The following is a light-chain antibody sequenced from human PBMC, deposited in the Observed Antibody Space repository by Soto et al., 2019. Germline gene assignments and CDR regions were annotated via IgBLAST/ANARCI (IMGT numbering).Light chain of an antibody. J-gene: IGKJ4*01. CDR2: DAS. CDR3: PQRTA. V-gene: IGKV3-11*01. CDR1: QSVTN. Sequence: EIVLTQSPATLSLSPGERATLSCRASQSVTNLAWYQQKLGQAPRLLIYDASNRATGIPVRFSGSGSGTGFTLTISSLEPEDFAVYYCPQRTAFGGGTKVEIK.